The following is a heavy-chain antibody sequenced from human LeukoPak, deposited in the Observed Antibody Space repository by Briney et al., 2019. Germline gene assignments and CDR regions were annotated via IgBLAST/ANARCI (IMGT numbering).Heavy chain of an antibody. V-gene: IGHV6-1*01. CDR1: GDSVSSNSAA. CDR3: AREQWYEDAFDI. CDR2: TYYRSKWYN. D-gene: IGHD2-15*01. J-gene: IGHJ3*02. Sequence: SQTLPLTCAISGDSVSSNSAAWNWIRQSPSRGLEGLGRTYYRSKWYNDYAVSVKSRIIINPDTSKNQFSLQLNSVTPEDTAVYYCAREQWYEDAFDIWGQGTMVTVSS.